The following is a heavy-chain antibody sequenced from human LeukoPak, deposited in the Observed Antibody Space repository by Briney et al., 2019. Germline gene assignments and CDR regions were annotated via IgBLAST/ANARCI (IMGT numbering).Heavy chain of an antibody. CDR2: INSDGSST. Sequence: PGGSLRLSCAASGFTFSSFGMSWVRQAPGKGLVWVSRINSDGSSTSYADSVKGRFTISRDNAKNTLYLQMNSLRAEDTAVYYCARDRDSGYHDAFDIWGQGTMVTVSS. J-gene: IGHJ3*02. V-gene: IGHV3-74*01. CDR1: GFTFSSFG. CDR3: ARDRDSGYHDAFDI. D-gene: IGHD3-10*01.